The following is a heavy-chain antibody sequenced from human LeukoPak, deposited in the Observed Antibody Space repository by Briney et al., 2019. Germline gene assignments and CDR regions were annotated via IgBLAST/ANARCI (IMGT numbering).Heavy chain of an antibody. Sequence: PSETLSLTCTVSSGSLRVSINFGGGIRHPPGKGLEWIGSIYYSGSTYYNLSLKSRVTISVDTPKNQFSLKLSSVTAADTAVYYCARHYGPWGQGTLVTVSS. J-gene: IGHJ5*02. CDR2: IYYSGST. CDR3: ARHYGP. V-gene: IGHV4-39*01. D-gene: IGHD3-16*01. CDR1: SGSLRVSINF.